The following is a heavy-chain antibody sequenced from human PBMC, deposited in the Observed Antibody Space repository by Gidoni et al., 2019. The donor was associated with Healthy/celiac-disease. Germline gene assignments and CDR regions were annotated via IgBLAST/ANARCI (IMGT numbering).Heavy chain of an antibody. J-gene: IGHJ4*02. V-gene: IGHV3-30-3*01. D-gene: IGHD3-3*01. CDR2: ISYDGSNK. CDR1: GFTFSTYA. Sequence: QVQLVESGGGVVQPGRSLRLPCAASGFTFSTYAMHWVRQAPGKGLEWVAVISYDGSNKYYADSVKGRFTISRDNSKNTLYLQMNSLRAEDTAVYYCARDEYYDFWSGSWVFDYWGQGTLVTVSS. CDR3: ARDEYYDFWSGSWVFDY.